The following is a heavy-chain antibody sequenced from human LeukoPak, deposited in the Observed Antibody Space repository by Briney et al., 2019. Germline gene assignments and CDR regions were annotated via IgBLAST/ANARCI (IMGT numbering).Heavy chain of an antibody. J-gene: IGHJ4*02. CDR2: ISSSSYI. CDR3: ARLAVGGWDIRY. Sequence: PGGSLRLSCAASAFIFNRYGMSWVRQTPGKGLEWVSSISSSSYIYYSDSVEGRFTISRDNAKNSLYLQMNRLRAEDTAVYYCARLAVGGWDIRYWGQGTLVTVSS. V-gene: IGHV3-21*01. D-gene: IGHD6-19*01. CDR1: AFIFNRYG.